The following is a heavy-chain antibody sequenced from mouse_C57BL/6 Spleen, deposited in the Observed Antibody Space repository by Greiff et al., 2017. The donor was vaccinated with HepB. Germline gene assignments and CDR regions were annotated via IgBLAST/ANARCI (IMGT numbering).Heavy chain of an antibody. CDR1: GYAFSSYW. CDR2: IYPGDGDT. Sequence: VQLQQSGAELVKPGASVKISCKASGYAFSSYWMNWVKQRPGKGLEWIGQIYPGDGDTNYNGKFKGKATLTADKSSSTAYMQLSSLTSEDSAVYFCATAPSGSSPAWFAYWGQGTLVTVSA. D-gene: IGHD1-1*01. J-gene: IGHJ3*01. CDR3: ATAPSGSSPAWFAY. V-gene: IGHV1-80*01.